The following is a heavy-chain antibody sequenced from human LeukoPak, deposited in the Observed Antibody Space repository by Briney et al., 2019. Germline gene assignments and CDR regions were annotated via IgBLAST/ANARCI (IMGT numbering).Heavy chain of an antibody. Sequence: GGSLRLSCAASGFSFSRYWMSWVRQAPGKGLEWVANIKQDGSEKYYVDSVKRRFTMSRDNAKNSLYLQMNSLRAEDTAVYYCARVPSLPGYYEGDYYYMDVWGKGTTVTVSS. CDR1: GFSFSRYW. CDR3: ARVPSLPGYYEGDYYYMDV. V-gene: IGHV3-7*01. D-gene: IGHD3-22*01. J-gene: IGHJ6*03. CDR2: IKQDGSEK.